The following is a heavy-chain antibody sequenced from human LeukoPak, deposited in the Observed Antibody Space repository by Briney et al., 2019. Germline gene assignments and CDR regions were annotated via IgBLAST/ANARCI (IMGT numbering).Heavy chain of an antibody. CDR3: AAHDSSGYSPLDSYFQH. J-gene: IGHJ1*01. V-gene: IGHV4-59*01. Sequence: PSVTLSLTCTVYGGSISSYYWSWIRQPPGKGLEWIGYPYSGGTTNYNPSLKGRVTISVDTSKNQFSLNPSSVTAADTAVYYCAAHDSSGYSPLDSYFQHWGQGTLATLPS. D-gene: IGHD3-22*01. CDR2: PYSGGTT. CDR1: GGSISSYY.